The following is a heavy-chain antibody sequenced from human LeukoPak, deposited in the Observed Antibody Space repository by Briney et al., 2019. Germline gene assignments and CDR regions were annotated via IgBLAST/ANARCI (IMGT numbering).Heavy chain of an antibody. Sequence: KPSETLPLTCTVSGGSISSYYWSWIRQPPGKGLEWIGYIYYSGSTNYNPSLKSRVTISVDTSKNQFSLKLSSVTAADTAVYYCARDGGRDGYNYGYYYYGMDVWGQGTTVTVSS. J-gene: IGHJ6*02. V-gene: IGHV4-59*01. CDR1: GGSISSYY. D-gene: IGHD5-24*01. CDR3: ARDGGRDGYNYGYYYYGMDV. CDR2: IYYSGST.